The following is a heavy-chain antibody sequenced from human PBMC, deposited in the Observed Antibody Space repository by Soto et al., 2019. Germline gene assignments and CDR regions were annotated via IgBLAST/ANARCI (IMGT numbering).Heavy chain of an antibody. Sequence: SETLSLTCTVSNDSVSGSSYYWGWIRQSPGKGLEWIGSLHYSGRSYYNPSLKSRVTLYVDTSKNQFSLKVNSVTAADTGFYYCARHTSGGYYKTLNYWGQGTLVTVSS. J-gene: IGHJ4*02. CDR3: ARHTSGGYYKTLNY. CDR1: NDSVSGSSYY. V-gene: IGHV4-39*01. CDR2: LHYSGRS. D-gene: IGHD3-10*01.